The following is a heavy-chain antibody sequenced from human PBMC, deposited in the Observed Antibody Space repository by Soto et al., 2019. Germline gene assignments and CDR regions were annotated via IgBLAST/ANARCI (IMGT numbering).Heavy chain of an antibody. CDR2: ISYDGSNK. Sequence: GGSLRLSCAASGFTFSSYGMHWVRQAPGKGLEWVAVISYDGSNKYYADPVKGRFTISRDNSKNTLYLQMNSLRAEDTAVYYCAKDFTRLITGTTLYYWGQGTLVTVSS. J-gene: IGHJ4*02. CDR3: AKDFTRLITGTTLYY. D-gene: IGHD1-7*01. V-gene: IGHV3-30*18. CDR1: GFTFSSYG.